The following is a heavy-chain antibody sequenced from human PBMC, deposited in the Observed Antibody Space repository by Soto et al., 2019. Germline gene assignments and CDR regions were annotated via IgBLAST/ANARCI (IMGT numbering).Heavy chain of an antibody. J-gene: IGHJ4*02. V-gene: IGHV1-2*02. CDR2: INPNSGGT. D-gene: IGHD3-22*01. CDR1: GYTFTVYY. Sequence: ASVKVSCKASGYTFTVYYMHGVRQSRLQWLDWMGCINPNSGGTNYEQKFQGRVTTTRDTSISTAYMELSRLRSDDTAVYYCARGLDYYDSSGYFTTYYFDFWGQGALVTVSS. CDR3: ARGLDYYDSSGYFTTYYFDF.